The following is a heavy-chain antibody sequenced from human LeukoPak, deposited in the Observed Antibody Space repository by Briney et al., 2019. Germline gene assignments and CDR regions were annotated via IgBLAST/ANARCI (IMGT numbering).Heavy chain of an antibody. CDR3: ARGWKYRNGYTVTELGSGYFDY. J-gene: IGHJ4*02. D-gene: IGHD5-18*01. CDR1: GGSFSGYY. V-gene: IGHV4-59*01. CDR2: IYYSGRT. Sequence: SETLSLTCAVYGGSFSGYYWSWIRQPPGKGLEWIGYIYYSGRTNYSPSLKSRVTISVDTSKNQFSLKLSSVTAADTAVYYCARGWKYRNGYTVTELGSGYFDYWGQGTLVTVSS.